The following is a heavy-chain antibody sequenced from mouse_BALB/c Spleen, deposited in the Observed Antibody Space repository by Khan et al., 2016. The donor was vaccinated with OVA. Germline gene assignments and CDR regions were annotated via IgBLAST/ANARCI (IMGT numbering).Heavy chain of an antibody. CDR1: GYTFTTYW. CDR3: TRDRIDY. V-gene: IGHV1-7*01. J-gene: IGHJ2*01. Sequence: VQLQESGDELAKPGATMKMSCKASGYTFTTYWMHWVKQRPGQGLEWIGYINPTSGYTDYNEKFKDKATLSADKSSSTAYMQLSSLTSEDSAVYYCTRDRIDYWGQGTTLTVSS. CDR2: INPTSGYT.